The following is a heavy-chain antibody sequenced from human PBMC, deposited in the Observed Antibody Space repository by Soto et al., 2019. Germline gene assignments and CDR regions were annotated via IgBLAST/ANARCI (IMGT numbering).Heavy chain of an antibody. CDR3: GAGQFFSDY. D-gene: IGHD6-19*01. CDR1: GFTFSSYG. J-gene: IGHJ4*02. Sequence: QVQLVESGGGVVQPGRSLRLSCAASGFTFSSYGMHWVRQAPGKGLEWVALISFDGSNTYYADSVKGRFTISRDNSTNTLYLQMHSLRAEDTSLYYCGAGQFFSDYWGQGDLVTVSS. V-gene: IGHV3-30*03. CDR2: ISFDGSNT.